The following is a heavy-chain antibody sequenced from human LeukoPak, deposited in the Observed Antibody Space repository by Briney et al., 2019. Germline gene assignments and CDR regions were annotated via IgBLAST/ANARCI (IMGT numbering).Heavy chain of an antibody. Sequence: SETLSLTCTVSGGSISSYYWSWIRQPPGKGLEWIRYIYYSGSTYYNPSLKSRVTISVDTSKNQFSLKLSSVTAADTAVYYCARAGCSSTSCYTLYYYYMDVWGKGTTVTVSS. CDR3: ARAGCSSTSCYTLYYYYMDV. D-gene: IGHD2-2*02. V-gene: IGHV4-30-4*08. CDR1: GGSISSYY. CDR2: IYYSGST. J-gene: IGHJ6*03.